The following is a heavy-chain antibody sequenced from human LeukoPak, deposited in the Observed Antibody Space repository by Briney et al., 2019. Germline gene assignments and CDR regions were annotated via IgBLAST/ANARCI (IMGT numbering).Heavy chain of an antibody. D-gene: IGHD6-13*01. CDR3: AKVGPGIAAAGDYFDY. Sequence: GGSLRLSCAASGFTFSSYAMSWVRQAPGKGLEWVSAISGSGGSTYYADSVKGRFTISRDNSKNTLYLQMNSQRAEDTAVYYCAKVGPGIAAAGDYFDYWGQGTLVTVSS. V-gene: IGHV3-23*01. J-gene: IGHJ4*02. CDR1: GFTFSSYA. CDR2: ISGSGGST.